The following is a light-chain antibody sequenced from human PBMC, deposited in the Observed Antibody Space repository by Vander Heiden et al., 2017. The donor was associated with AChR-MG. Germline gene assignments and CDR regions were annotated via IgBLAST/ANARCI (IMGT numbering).Light chain of an antibody. Sequence: DIQLTQSPSSLSASVGDRITLTCRASQGISNSLAWFQQKGGKAPKLLLYSASRLESGVPSRFSGSRSGTDFTLTISTLQPEDFATYYCQQHVSTPLTFGQGTKVEI. CDR1: QGISNS. CDR3: QQHVSTPLT. CDR2: SAS. J-gene: IGKJ1*01. V-gene: IGKV1-NL1*01.